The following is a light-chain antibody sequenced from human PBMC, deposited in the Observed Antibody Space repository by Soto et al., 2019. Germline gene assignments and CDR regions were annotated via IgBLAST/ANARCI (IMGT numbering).Light chain of an antibody. CDR1: QSVRSN. V-gene: IGKV3-15*01. CDR3: QQYNNWPPYT. CDR2: GAS. Sequence: EIAMTQSPATLSVSPGERATLSCRASQSVRSNLAWYQLKPGQAPRLLIYGASTRATGIPAKFSGSGSGTEFTLTISSLQSEDFAVYYCQQYNNWPPYTFGQGPKLEIK. J-gene: IGKJ2*01.